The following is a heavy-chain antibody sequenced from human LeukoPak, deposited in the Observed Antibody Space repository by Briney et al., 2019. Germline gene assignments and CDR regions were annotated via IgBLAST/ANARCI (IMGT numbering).Heavy chain of an antibody. Sequence: GGSLRLSCAASGFTFMTYGMHWVRQAPGKGLEWVAFMRFDGTNKYHADSVKGRFTISRDNAKNSLYLQMSSLRAEDTAVYYCAKDLRSRIAAAGAPDYWGPGTLVTVSS. J-gene: IGHJ4*02. CDR3: AKDLRSRIAAAGAPDY. D-gene: IGHD6-13*01. CDR2: MRFDGTNK. CDR1: GFTFMTYG. V-gene: IGHV3-30*02.